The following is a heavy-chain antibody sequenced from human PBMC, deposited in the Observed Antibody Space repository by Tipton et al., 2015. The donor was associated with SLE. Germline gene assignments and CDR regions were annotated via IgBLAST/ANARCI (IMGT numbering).Heavy chain of an antibody. CDR2: INHGGST. J-gene: IGHJ5*02. CDR1: GGSFSDHY. CDR3: ARHDTNYGRNWFDP. V-gene: IGHV4-34*01. D-gene: IGHD2-8*01. Sequence: GLVKPSETLSLTCDVSGGSFSDHYWSWIRQPPGKGLEWIGQINHGGSTNYSPSLKSRVTISLDTPKKQFSLKLTSMTAADTAMYYCARHDTNYGRNWFDPWGQGTLVTVSS.